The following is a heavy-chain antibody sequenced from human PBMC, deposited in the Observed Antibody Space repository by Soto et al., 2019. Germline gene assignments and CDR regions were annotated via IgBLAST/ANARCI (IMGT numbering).Heavy chain of an antibody. CDR3: ARGDSTDCSNGVCSFFYNHDMDV. CDR1: GYSFTDYH. CDR2: INPKSGGT. J-gene: IGHJ6*02. D-gene: IGHD2-8*01. Sequence: EASLKVSCKASGYSFTDYHIHWVRQGPGQGLEWLGRINPKSGGTSTAQKFQGWVTMTTDTSISTASMELTRLTSDDTAIYYCARGDSTDCSNGVCSFFYNHDMDVWGQGTTVTVSS. V-gene: IGHV1-2*04.